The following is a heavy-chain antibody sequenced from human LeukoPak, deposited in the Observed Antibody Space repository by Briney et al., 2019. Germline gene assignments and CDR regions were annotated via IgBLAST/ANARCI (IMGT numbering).Heavy chain of an antibody. CDR1: GYTFTSYD. J-gene: IGHJ4*02. CDR3: AREKYSSPGSDY. Sequence: ASVKVSCKASGYTFTSYDINWVRQATGQGLERMGWMNPNSGNTGYAQKFQGRVTMTRNTSISTAYMELSSLRSEDTAVYYCAREKYSSPGSDYWGQGTLVTVSS. CDR2: MNPNSGNT. D-gene: IGHD6-6*01. V-gene: IGHV1-8*01.